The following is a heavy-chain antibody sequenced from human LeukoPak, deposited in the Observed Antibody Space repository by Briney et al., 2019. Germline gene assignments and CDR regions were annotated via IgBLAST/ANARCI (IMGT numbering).Heavy chain of an antibody. CDR1: GGSISSGSYY. CDR2: IYTSGST. Sequence: SETLSLTCTVSGGSISSGSYYWSWIWQPAGKGLEWIGRIYTSGSTNYNPSLKSRVTISVDTSKNQFSLKLSSVTAADTAVYYCARGVVIAPQTFDYWGQGTLVTVSS. J-gene: IGHJ4*02. V-gene: IGHV4-61*02. CDR3: ARGVVIAPQTFDY. D-gene: IGHD2-21*01.